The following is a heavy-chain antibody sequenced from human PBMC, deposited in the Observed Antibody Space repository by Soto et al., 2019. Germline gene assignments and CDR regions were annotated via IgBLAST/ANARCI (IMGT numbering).Heavy chain of an antibody. Sequence: ASVKVSCKASGYTFTGYYIQWVRQAPGQGLEWMGWINPNSGATNYAQNFQGWVTMTRDTSITTAYMELGRVRSDDTAVYYCASSMIRGVMPHYYYGMDVWGQGTTVTVSS. CDR1: GYTFTGYY. D-gene: IGHD3-10*01. J-gene: IGHJ6*02. CDR3: ASSMIRGVMPHYYYGMDV. CDR2: INPNSGAT. V-gene: IGHV1-2*04.